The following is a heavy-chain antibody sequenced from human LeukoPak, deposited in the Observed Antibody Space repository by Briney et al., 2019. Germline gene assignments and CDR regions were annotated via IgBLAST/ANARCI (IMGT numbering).Heavy chain of an antibody. D-gene: IGHD3-10*01. V-gene: IGHV3-48*03. CDR2: ISSSGGII. CDR3: ASRYGSGRKKAGPFDY. J-gene: IGHJ4*02. Sequence: GGSLRLSCAASGFTFSSSWMSWVRQAPGKGLQWVSYISSSGGIIYDADSVQGRFTISRDNTKNSLYLQMNSLRVEDTAVYYCASRYGSGRKKAGPFDYWGQGTLVTVSS. CDR1: GFTFSSSW.